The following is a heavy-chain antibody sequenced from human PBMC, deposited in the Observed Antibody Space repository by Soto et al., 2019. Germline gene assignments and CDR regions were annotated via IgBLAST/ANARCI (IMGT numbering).Heavy chain of an antibody. Sequence: GGSLRLSCAASGFTFDIYAMSWVRQAPGKGLEWVSSIGRSGDTTYYADSVKGRFTISRDNSKNTLFLQMNSLRAEDTAIYYCANAIAVGVPYFYGMGVWGQGTTVTVSS. D-gene: IGHD6-19*01. V-gene: IGHV3-23*01. CDR3: ANAIAVGVPYFYGMGV. J-gene: IGHJ6*02. CDR2: IGRSGDTT. CDR1: GFTFDIYA.